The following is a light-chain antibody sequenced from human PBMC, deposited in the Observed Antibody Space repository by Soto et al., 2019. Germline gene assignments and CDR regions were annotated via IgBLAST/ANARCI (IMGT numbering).Light chain of an antibody. CDR2: KAS. CDR3: QHCNSYSEA. V-gene: IGKV1-5*03. Sequence: DIQITQSPSTLSGSVGDRVTITCRASQTISSWLAWYQQKPGKAPKLLIYKASTLKSGVPSRFSGSGSGTEFTLTISSLQPDDFATYYCQHCNSYSEAFGQGTKVDIK. CDR1: QTISSW. J-gene: IGKJ1*01.